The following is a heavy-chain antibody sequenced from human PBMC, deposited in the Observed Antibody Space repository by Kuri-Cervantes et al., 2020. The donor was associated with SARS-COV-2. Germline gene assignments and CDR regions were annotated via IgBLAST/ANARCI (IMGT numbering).Heavy chain of an antibody. D-gene: IGHD2-15*01. J-gene: IGHJ4*02. CDR2: INPNSGGT. CDR3: ASLGVDCSGGSCWQGFDY. CDR1: GYTFTGYY. V-gene: IGHV1-2*02. Sequence: ASVKVSCKASGYTFTGYYMHRVRQAPGQGLEWMGWINPNSGGTNYAQKFQGRVTMTRDTSISTAYMELSRLRSDDTAVYYCASLGVDCSGGSCWQGFDYWGQGTLVTVSS.